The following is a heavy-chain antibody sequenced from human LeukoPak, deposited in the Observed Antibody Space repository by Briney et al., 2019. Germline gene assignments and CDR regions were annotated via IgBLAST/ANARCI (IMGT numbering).Heavy chain of an antibody. D-gene: IGHD6-13*01. V-gene: IGHV4-34*01. Sequence: SETLSLTCAVYGGSFSGYYWSWIRQPPGKGLEWIGEINHSGSTNYNPSLKSRVTISVDRSKNQFSLKLSSVTAADTAVYYCARSGIAAAAIYDYWGQGTLVTVSS. CDR1: GGSFSGYY. J-gene: IGHJ4*02. CDR3: ARSGIAAAAIYDY. CDR2: INHSGST.